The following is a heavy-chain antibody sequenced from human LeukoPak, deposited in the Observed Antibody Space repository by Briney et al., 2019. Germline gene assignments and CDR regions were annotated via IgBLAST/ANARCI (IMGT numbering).Heavy chain of an antibody. CDR3: ARGQHYDILTGYSNWFDP. J-gene: IGHJ5*02. V-gene: IGHV4-59*13. Sequence: SETLSLTCTVSGGSISSYYWSWIRQPPGKGLEWSGYIHYSGSTNYNPSLKSRVTISVDTSKNQFSLKLSSVTAADTAVYYCARGQHYDILTGYSNWFDPWGQGTLVTVSS. CDR2: IHYSGST. CDR1: GGSISSYY. D-gene: IGHD3-9*01.